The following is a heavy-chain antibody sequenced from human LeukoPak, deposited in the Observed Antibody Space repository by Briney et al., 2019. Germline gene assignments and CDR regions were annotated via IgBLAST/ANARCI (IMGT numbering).Heavy chain of an antibody. V-gene: IGHV1-69*05. CDR2: IIPIFGTA. D-gene: IGHD3-10*01. J-gene: IGHJ4*02. CDR3: AASMVRGVIMPPRFDY. CDR1: GGTFSSYA. Sequence: GASVKVSCKASGGTFSSYAISWVRQAPGQGFEWMGGIIPIFGTANYAQKFQGRVTITTDESTSTAYMELSSLRSEDTAVYYCAASMVRGVIMPPRFDYWGQGTLVTVSS.